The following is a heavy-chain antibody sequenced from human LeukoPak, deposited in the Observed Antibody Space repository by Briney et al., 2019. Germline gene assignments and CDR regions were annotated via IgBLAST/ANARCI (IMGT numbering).Heavy chain of an antibody. CDR3: ASDSGGRRDASNI. Sequence: SETLSLTCTASGGSISHYYWTWIRQPPGKGLEWIGYIYYSGVANYNPSLKSRVSISVDTSKNQFSLKLTSVTAADTAVYYCASDSGGRRDASNIWGQGAMVTVSS. J-gene: IGHJ3*02. D-gene: IGHD2-8*02. CDR1: GGSISHYY. V-gene: IGHV4-59*01. CDR2: IYYSGVA.